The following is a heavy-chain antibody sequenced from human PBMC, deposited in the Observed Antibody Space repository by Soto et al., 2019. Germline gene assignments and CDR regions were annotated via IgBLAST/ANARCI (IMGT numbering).Heavy chain of an antibody. J-gene: IGHJ6*02. CDR1: GFTFSSYE. V-gene: IGHV3-48*03. CDR3: ARDVYYDILTGYSPPPYGMDV. CDR2: ISSSGSTI. Sequence: GGSLRLSCAASGFTFSSYEMNWVRQAPGKGLEWVSYISSSGSTIYYADSVKGRFTISRDNAKNSLYLQMNSLRAEDTAVYYCARDVYYDILTGYSPPPYGMDVWGQGTTVTVSS. D-gene: IGHD3-9*01.